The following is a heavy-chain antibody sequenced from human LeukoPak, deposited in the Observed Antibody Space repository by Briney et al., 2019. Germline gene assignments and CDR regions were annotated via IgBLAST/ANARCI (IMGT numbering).Heavy chain of an antibody. CDR3: ARDNPPPGGTDY. Sequence: GGSLRLSCAASGIIFNSYSMNWVRQAPGKGLEWVSVIYSGGSTYYADSVKGRFTISRDNSKNTLYLQMNSLRAEDTAAYYCARDNPPPGGTDYWGQGTLVTVSS. J-gene: IGHJ4*02. CDR2: IYSGGST. D-gene: IGHD3-16*01. V-gene: IGHV3-66*01. CDR1: GIIFNSYS.